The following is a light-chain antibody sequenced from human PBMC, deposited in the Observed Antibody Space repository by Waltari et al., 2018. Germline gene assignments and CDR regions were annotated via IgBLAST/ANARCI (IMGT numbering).Light chain of an antibody. J-gene: IGKJ2*01. CDR3: QQYDSYPT. V-gene: IGKV1-5*03. CDR2: KAS. Sequence: DIQMTQSPSTLSASVGDRVTITCRASQSISNLLAWYQQKPGKAPTLLIYKASILVSGVSSSFSGTGSGTEFTLTISRLQPGDFATYFCQQYDSYPTFGQGTKLDIK. CDR1: QSISNL.